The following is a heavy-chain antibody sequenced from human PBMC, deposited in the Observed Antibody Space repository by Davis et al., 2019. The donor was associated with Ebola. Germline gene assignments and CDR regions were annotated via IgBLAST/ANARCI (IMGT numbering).Heavy chain of an antibody. V-gene: IGHV1-8*01. J-gene: IGHJ4*02. CDR2: MNPNSGNT. Sequence: AASVKVSCKASGYTFTSYDINWVRQATGQGLEWMGWMNPNSGNTGYAQKFQGRVTMSRNTSINTADMELRSPSSEDTAVYYCARGQGAYRELDYWGQGTLVTVSS. CDR3: ARGQGAYRELDY. D-gene: IGHD3-16*01. CDR1: GYTFTSYD.